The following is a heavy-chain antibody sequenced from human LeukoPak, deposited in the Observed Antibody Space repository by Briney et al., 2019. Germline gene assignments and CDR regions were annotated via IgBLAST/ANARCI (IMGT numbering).Heavy chain of an antibody. V-gene: IGHV1-2*02. D-gene: IGHD6-13*01. Sequence: GASVKVSCKASGNTFTGYYIHWVRQAPGQGLEWMGWINPDSGGTNYAQRFQGRVTMTRDTSISTAYMELSRLRSDDTAVYYCATHGESIAAAGGAIDYWGQGTLVTVSS. CDR1: GNTFTGYY. CDR2: INPDSGGT. CDR3: ATHGESIAAAGGAIDY. J-gene: IGHJ4*02.